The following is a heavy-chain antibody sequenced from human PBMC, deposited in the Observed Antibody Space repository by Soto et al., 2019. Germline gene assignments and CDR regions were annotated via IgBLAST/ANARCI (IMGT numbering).Heavy chain of an antibody. CDR1: GASVSGFY. D-gene: IGHD2-8*02. Sequence: PSETLSLTCGIKGASVSGFYWSWIRQPPGKALEFLGEIDQNGVIRYXXXXXXXXXXXLDMSKNELSLQLTSVTAADTARYFCARGKPVECTATSCLFRGIDYYFGLDLWGQGTPVTVSS. J-gene: IGHJ6*02. V-gene: IGHV4-34*01. CDR2: IDQNGVI. CDR3: ARGKPVECTATSCLFRGIDYYFGLDL.